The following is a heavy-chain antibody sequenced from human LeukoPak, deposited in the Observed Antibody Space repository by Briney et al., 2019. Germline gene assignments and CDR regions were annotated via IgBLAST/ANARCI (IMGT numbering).Heavy chain of an antibody. CDR1: GGSISSSSYY. Sequence: PSETLSLTCTVSGGSISSSSYYWGWIRQPPGKGLEWIGSIYYSGSTYYNPSLKSRVTISVDTSKNQFSLKLSSVTAADTAVYYCARTVGDYYMDVWGKGTTVTVSS. CDR3: ARTVGDYYMDV. J-gene: IGHJ6*03. V-gene: IGHV4-39*07. CDR2: IYYSGST. D-gene: IGHD4-17*01.